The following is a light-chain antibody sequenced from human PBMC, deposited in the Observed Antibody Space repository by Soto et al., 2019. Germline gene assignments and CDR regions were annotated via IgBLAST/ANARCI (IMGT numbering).Light chain of an antibody. J-gene: IGLJ1*01. Sequence: QSVLTQPASVSGSPGQSITISCTVTSSDVGGYNYVSWYQQHPGKAPKLTIYEVSNRPSGVSNRFSGPKSGNTASLTISGLQAEDEADYYCSSYTSSSTLFYVFGTGTKVTVL. CDR3: SSYTSSSTLFYV. CDR2: EVS. V-gene: IGLV2-14*01. CDR1: SSDVGGYNY.